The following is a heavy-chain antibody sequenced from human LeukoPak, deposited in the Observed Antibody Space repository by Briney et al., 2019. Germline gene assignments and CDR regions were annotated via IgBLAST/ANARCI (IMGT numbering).Heavy chain of an antibody. Sequence: SSVKVSCKACGGTFSSYAISWVRQAPGQGLEWMGGIIPIFGTANYAQKFQGRVTITTDESTSTAYMELSSLRSEDTAVYYCAREGRDILTGYYSDYYFDYWGQGTLVTVSS. CDR2: IIPIFGTA. CDR1: GGTFSSYA. D-gene: IGHD3-9*01. J-gene: IGHJ4*02. V-gene: IGHV1-69*05. CDR3: AREGRDILTGYYSDYYFDY.